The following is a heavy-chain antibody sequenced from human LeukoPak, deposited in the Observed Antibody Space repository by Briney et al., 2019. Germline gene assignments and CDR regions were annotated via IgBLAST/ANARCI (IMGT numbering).Heavy chain of an antibody. Sequence: KTSETLSLTCTVSGGSISSSSYYWGWIRQPPGKGLEWIGSIYYSGSTYYNPSLKSRVTISVDTSKNQFSLKLSSVTAADTAVYYCARVFTMVRGVMAWFDPWGQGTLVTVSS. CDR2: IYYSGST. V-gene: IGHV4-39*07. CDR3: ARVFTMVRGVMAWFDP. J-gene: IGHJ5*02. D-gene: IGHD3-10*01. CDR1: GGSISSSSYY.